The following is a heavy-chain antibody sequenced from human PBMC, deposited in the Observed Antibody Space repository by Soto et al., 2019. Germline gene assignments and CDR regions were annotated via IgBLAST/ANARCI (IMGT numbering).Heavy chain of an antibody. CDR2: IYYSGST. CDR1: GGSISSGGYY. Sequence: TLSLTCTVSGGSISSGGYYWSWISQHPGKGLEWIGYIYYSGSTYYNPSLKSRVTISVDTSKNQFSLKLSSVTAADTAVYYCARAGGLRYFDWLSPWGQGTLVTVSS. CDR3: ARAGGLRYFDWLSP. J-gene: IGHJ5*02. V-gene: IGHV4-31*03. D-gene: IGHD3-9*01.